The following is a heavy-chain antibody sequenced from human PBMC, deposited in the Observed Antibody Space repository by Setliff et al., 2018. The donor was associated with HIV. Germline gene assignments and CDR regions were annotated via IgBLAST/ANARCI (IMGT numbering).Heavy chain of an antibody. CDR2: IDPEDGET. CDR1: GYTFTDYY. J-gene: IGHJ4*02. Sequence: ASVKVSCKASGYTFTDYYMHWVQQAPGKGLEWMGRIDPEDGETIYAEKFQGRVTISADTSTDTAYVQLSSLRSEDTAVYYCAPDRPRYGDLPGDWGQGTLVTVSS. CDR3: APDRPRYGDLPGD. D-gene: IGHD4-17*01. V-gene: IGHV1-69-2*01.